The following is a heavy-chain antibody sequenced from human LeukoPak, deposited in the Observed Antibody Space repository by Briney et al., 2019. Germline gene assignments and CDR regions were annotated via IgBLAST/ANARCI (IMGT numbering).Heavy chain of an antibody. CDR2: IIPIFGTA. J-gene: IGHJ4*02. CDR1: GGTFSSYA. CDR3: ARGYSGSSWTEDY. D-gene: IGHD1-26*01. Sequence: GASVKFSCKASGGTFSSYAISWVRQAPGQGLEWMGGIIPIFGTANYAQKFQGRVTITADESTSTAYMELSSLSSEDTAVYYCARGYSGSSWTEDYWGQGTLVTVSS. V-gene: IGHV1-69*13.